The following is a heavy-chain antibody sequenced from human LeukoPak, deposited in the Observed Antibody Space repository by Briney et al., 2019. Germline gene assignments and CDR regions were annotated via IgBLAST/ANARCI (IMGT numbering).Heavy chain of an antibody. V-gene: IGHV3-48*04. CDR2: INSNGSSI. D-gene: IGHD1-26*01. CDR1: GFTFSSYS. J-gene: IGHJ6*03. CDR3: AKNRGAGSHYYYHMNV. Sequence: GGSLRLSCAASGFTFSSYSMNWVRQAPGKGLEWVSYINSNGSSIYYADSVKGRFTISRDNAKNSLYLQMNSLRAEDTAVYYCAKNRGAGSHYYYHMNVWGKGTTVTVSS.